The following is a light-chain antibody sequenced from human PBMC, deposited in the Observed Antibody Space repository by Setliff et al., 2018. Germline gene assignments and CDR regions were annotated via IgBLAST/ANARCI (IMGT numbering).Light chain of an antibody. J-gene: IGLJ1*01. CDR2: KDS. CDR1: ALPKQY. V-gene: IGLV3-25*03. Sequence: SYELTQPPSVSVSPGQTAGITCSGDALPKQYAYWYQQKPGQAPVLVIYKDSERPSGIPERFSGSSSGTTVTLTISGVQAEDEADYYCQSADSSGTYYVFGTGT. CDR3: QSADSSGTYYV.